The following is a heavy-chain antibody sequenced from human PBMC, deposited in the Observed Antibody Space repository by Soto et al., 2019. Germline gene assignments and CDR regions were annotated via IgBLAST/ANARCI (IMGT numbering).Heavy chain of an antibody. V-gene: IGHV4-59*01. CDR3: ARVGSSTEPECYMDV. CDR1: GGSISSYY. Sequence: SEPLSLTCTVSGGSISSYYWSWIRQPPGKGLEWIGYIYYSGSTNYNPSLKSRVTISVDTSKNQFSLKLSSVTAADTAVYYCARVGSSTEPECYMDVWGKGTTVTVSS. D-gene: IGHD2-2*01. CDR2: IYYSGST. J-gene: IGHJ6*03.